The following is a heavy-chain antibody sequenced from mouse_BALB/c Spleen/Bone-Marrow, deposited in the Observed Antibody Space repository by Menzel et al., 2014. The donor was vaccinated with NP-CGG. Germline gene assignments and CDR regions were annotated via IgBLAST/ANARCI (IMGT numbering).Heavy chain of an antibody. J-gene: IGHJ3*01. CDR3: TIYYRSFAY. CDR1: GYTFTSYW. V-gene: IGHV1S127*01. CDR2: IDPSDSYT. D-gene: IGHD2-14*01. Sequence: QVQLQQSGAELVKPGASVKMSCKASGYTFTSYWMHWVKQRPGQGLECIGVIDPSDSYTSYNQKFKGKATLTVDTSSSTAYMQLSSLTSEDSAVYYCTIYYRSFAYWGQGTLVTVSA.